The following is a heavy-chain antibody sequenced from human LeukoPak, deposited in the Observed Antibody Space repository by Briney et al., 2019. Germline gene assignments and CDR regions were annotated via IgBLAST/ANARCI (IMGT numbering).Heavy chain of an antibody. CDR1: GGTFSSYA. J-gene: IGHJ4*02. V-gene: IGHV1-69*13. CDR2: IIPIFGTA. Sequence: SVKVSCKASGGTFSSYAISWVRQAPGQGLEWMGGIIPIFGTANYAQKFQGRVTITADESTSTAYMELSSLRSEDTAVYYCARNDYGGPDLPDYWGQGTLVTVSS. CDR3: ARNDYGGPDLPDY. D-gene: IGHD4-23*01.